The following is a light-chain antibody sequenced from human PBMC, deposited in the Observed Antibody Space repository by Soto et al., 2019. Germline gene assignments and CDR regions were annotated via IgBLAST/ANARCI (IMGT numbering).Light chain of an antibody. CDR1: QSVSSN. Sequence: EIVMTQSPATLSVSPGERATLSCRASQSVSSNLAWYQQKPGQAPRLLIYGASTRATGTPARFSGSGSGTEFTLTISSLQSEDFAVYYCQQYNSWPPTFGQGTKV. J-gene: IGKJ1*01. V-gene: IGKV3-15*01. CDR3: QQYNSWPPT. CDR2: GAS.